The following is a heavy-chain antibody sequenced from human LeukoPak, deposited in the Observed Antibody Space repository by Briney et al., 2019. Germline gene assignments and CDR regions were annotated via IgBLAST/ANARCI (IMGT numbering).Heavy chain of an antibody. CDR1: GDTFTSFD. D-gene: IGHD1-26*01. CDR3: ARGYSGSYHYFDY. J-gene: IGHJ4*02. V-gene: IGHV1-8*01. CDR2: MNADSDNT. Sequence: GASVKVSCKASGDTFTSFDINWVRQASGQGLEWMGWMNADSDNTDFAQKFQGRVTLTRDNSLNTVFMELSSLRSEDTAVYYCARGYSGSYHYFDYWGQGTLVTVSS.